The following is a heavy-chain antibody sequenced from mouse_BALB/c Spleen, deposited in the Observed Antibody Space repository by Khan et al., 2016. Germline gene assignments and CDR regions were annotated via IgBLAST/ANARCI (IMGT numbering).Heavy chain of an antibody. Sequence: QVRLQQPGAELMKPGASVKISCKATGYTSSSYRIEWVKQRPGPGLERHGEILPGRGRTHYNEKFKVKATFTADTSSNTAYMQLSSLISDDSAVYYCASSSYSAIDYWDQGTSVTVSS. CDR3: ASSSYSAIDY. J-gene: IGHJ4*01. V-gene: IGHV1-9*01. CDR1: GYTSSSYR. CDR2: ILPGRGRT.